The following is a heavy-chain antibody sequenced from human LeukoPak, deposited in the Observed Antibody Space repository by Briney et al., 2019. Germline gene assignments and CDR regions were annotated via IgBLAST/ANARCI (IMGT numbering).Heavy chain of an antibody. CDR3: ARERVEYQLLSKREVYHFDY. J-gene: IGHJ4*02. V-gene: IGHV4-34*01. CDR1: GGSFSGYY. Sequence: SETLSLTCAVYGGSFSGYYWSWIRQPPGKGLEWIGEINHSGNTNSNPSLKSRVTMSVDTSKNQFSLKLSSVTAADTAVYYCARERVEYQLLSKREVYHFDYWGQGILVTVSS. CDR2: INHSGNT. D-gene: IGHD2-2*01.